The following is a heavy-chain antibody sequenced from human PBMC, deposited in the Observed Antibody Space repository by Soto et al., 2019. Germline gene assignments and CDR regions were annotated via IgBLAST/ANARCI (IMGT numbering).Heavy chain of an antibody. J-gene: IGHJ3*02. CDR2: ISGSGGST. D-gene: IGHD4-17*01. CDR3: ATSTANDAFDI. Sequence: EVQLLESGGGLVQPGGSLRLSCAASGFTFSSYAMSWGRQAPGKGLEWVSAISGSGGSTYYADSVKGRFTISRDNSKNTLYLQMTSLRAEVTAVYYCATSTANDAFDIWGQGTMVPVSS. CDR1: GFTFSSYA. V-gene: IGHV3-23*01.